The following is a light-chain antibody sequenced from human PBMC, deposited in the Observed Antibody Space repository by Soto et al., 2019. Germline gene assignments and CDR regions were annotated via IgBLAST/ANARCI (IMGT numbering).Light chain of an antibody. J-gene: IGLJ1*01. V-gene: IGLV2-14*03. CDR1: SSDVGSYNY. Sequence: SELNKPASVYGSHGQWIAISCTETSSDVGSYNYVSWYQHHPGKAPKVMIYDVSSRPSGVSNRFSGSKSGNTASLTISGLQAEDEADYDCISYTTNSTYAFGTGTKVTVL. CDR2: DVS. CDR3: ISYTTNSTYA.